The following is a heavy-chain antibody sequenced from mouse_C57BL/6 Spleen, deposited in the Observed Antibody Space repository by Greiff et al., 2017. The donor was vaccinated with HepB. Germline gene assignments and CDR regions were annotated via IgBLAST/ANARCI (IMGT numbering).Heavy chain of an antibody. CDR3: ARRGYYGSRWYYFDY. V-gene: IGHV1-19*01. J-gene: IGHJ2*01. CDR2: INPYNGGT. CDR1: GYTFTDYY. Sequence: VQLQQSGPVLVKPGASVKMSCKASGYTFTDYYMNWVKQSHGKSLEWIGVINPYNGGTSYNQKFKGKATLTVDKSSSTAYMELNSLTSEDSAVYYCARRGYYGSRWYYFDYWGQGTTLTVSS. D-gene: IGHD1-1*01.